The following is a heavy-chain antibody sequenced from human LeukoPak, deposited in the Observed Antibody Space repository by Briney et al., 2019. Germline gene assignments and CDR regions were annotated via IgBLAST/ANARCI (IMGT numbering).Heavy chain of an antibody. Sequence: HPGGSLRLSCAASGFTFSSYAMHWVRQAPGKGLEWVAVISYDGSNKYYADSVKGRFTISRDNSKNTLYLQMNSLRAEDTAVYYCARVSPSALPASDYWGQGTLVTVSS. CDR3: ARVSPSALPASDY. D-gene: IGHD2-2*01. CDR1: GFTFSSYA. CDR2: ISYDGSNK. J-gene: IGHJ4*02. V-gene: IGHV3-30-3*01.